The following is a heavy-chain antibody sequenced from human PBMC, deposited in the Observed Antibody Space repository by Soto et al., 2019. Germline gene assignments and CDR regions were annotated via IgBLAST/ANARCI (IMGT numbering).Heavy chain of an antibody. J-gene: IGHJ3*02. V-gene: IGHV1-46*03. Sequence: ASVKVSCKASGYTFTSYYMHWVRQAPGQGLEWMGIINPSGGNTSYAQKFQGRVTMTRDTSTSTVYMELSSLRSEDTAVYYCARTCSGGSCYSMADAFDIWGQGTMVTVSS. CDR1: GYTFTSYY. CDR2: INPSGGNT. D-gene: IGHD2-15*01. CDR3: ARTCSGGSCYSMADAFDI.